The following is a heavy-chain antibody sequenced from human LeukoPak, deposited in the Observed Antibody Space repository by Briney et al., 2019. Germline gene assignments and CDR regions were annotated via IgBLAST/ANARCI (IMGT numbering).Heavy chain of an antibody. CDR1: GGSFSGYY. V-gene: IGHV4-34*01. J-gene: IGHJ6*03. Sequence: SETLSLTCAVYGGSFSGYYWSWIRQPPGKGLEWVGEINHSGSTNYNPSLKSRVTISVDTSKNQFSLKLSSVTAADTAVYYCARGRRDGYTLYYMDVWGKGTTVTISS. CDR2: INHSGST. CDR3: ARGRRDGYTLYYMDV. D-gene: IGHD5-24*01.